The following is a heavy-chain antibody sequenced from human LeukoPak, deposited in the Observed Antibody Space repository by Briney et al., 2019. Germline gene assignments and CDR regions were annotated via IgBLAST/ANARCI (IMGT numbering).Heavy chain of an antibody. D-gene: IGHD6-19*01. V-gene: IGHV4-39*07. CDR3: ARGIAVAGIPFDY. J-gene: IGHJ4*02. Sequence: PSETLSLTCTVTGGSISNYYWGWIRQPPGKGLEWVGSIYYSGSTYYNPSLKSRVTISVDTSKNQFSLKLSSVTAADTAVYYCARGIAVAGIPFDYWGQGTLVTVSS. CDR2: IYYSGST. CDR1: GGSISNYY.